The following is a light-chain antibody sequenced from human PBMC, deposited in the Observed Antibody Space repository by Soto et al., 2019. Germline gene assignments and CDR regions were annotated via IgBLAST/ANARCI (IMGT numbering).Light chain of an antibody. CDR3: QESHTFLWGT. CDR2: GTS. V-gene: IGKV1-39*01. J-gene: IGKJ1*01. CDR1: QGISNS. Sequence: DIQMTPSPSSLSASVGDRVTITCRASQGISNSLNWYQQRPGKAPNLLIYGTSTLQGGVPSRFSGSGSGTDFTLTISSLQPEDSATYFCQESHTFLWGTFGQGTKVDIK.